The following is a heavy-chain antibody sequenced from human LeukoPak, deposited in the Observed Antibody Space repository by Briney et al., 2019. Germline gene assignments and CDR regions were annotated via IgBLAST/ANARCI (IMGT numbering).Heavy chain of an antibody. Sequence: PGGSLRLSCAACVFTLNNYVLSWVGQAPGKGLGGSAIISDDRCVNYYVDAVEGLFTISRDNNKNSLYLQMNRLRAEDTAVYYCARGRDTYGFWAQGTRVTVSS. CDR1: VFTLNNYV. CDR2: ISDDRCVN. J-gene: IGHJ4*02. CDR3: ARGRDTYGF. D-gene: IGHD5-24*01. V-gene: IGHV3-7*01.